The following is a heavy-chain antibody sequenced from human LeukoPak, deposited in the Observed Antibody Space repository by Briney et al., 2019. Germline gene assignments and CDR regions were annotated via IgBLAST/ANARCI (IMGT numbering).Heavy chain of an antibody. CDR2: ISGDGGST. V-gene: IGHV3-43*02. J-gene: IGHJ4*02. Sequence: GGSLRLSCAASGFTVSSNYMSWVRQAPGKGLEWVSLISGDGGSTYYADSVKGRLTISRDNSKNSLYLQMNSLRTEDTALYYCAKEDSNLAFDYWGQGTLVTVSS. CDR3: AKEDSNLAFDY. CDR1: GFTVSSNY. D-gene: IGHD3-22*01.